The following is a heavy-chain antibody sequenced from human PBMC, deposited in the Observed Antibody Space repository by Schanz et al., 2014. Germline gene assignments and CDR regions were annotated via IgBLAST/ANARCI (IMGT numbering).Heavy chain of an antibody. CDR1: GYTFTSYD. V-gene: IGHV1-8*01. Sequence: QAQLMQSGPEVKKPGASVKVSCTASGYTFTSYDINWVRQAPGQGLEWLGWMNPNSGNPGFAQKFRGRVTMTRNTSMSTAYMELTSLRSEDTAVYYCARGRTFDYWGQGTLVTVSS. J-gene: IGHJ4*02. CDR3: ARGRTFDY. CDR2: MNPNSGNP.